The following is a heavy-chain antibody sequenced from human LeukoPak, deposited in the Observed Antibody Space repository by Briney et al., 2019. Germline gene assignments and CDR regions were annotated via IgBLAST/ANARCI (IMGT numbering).Heavy chain of an antibody. CDR1: GDSVSSADYS. J-gene: IGHJ6*02. CDR3: ARNNSHYGLDV. CDR2: ISNSGSA. Sequence: SETLSLTCAVSGDSVSSADYSWTWIRRPPGKGLEWVGQISNSGSAYYNPSLKSRATISLDRSKKQFSLKLTSMSAADTAVYYCARNNSHYGLDVWGPGTTVTVSS. D-gene: IGHD1/OR15-1a*01. V-gene: IGHV4-30-2*01.